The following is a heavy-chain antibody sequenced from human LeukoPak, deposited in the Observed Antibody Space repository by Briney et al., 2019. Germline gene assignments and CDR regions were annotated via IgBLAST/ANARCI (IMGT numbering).Heavy chain of an antibody. D-gene: IGHD6-13*01. CDR1: GFTFSNYG. CDR2: VRYDETTK. CDR3: AKSRGYSSSWDDAFDI. J-gene: IGHJ3*02. V-gene: IGHV3-30*02. Sequence: GGSLRLSCAASGFTFSNYGMHWVRQAPGKGLEWVAFVRYDETTKFYADSVKGRFTVSRDTSKNTLYLQMNSLRVDDTAIYYCAKSRGYSSSWDDAFDIWGQGTMVIVSS.